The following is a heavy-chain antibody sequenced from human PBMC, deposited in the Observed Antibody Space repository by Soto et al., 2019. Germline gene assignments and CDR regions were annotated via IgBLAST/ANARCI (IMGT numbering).Heavy chain of an antibody. Sequence: TLCLTCTVSGGSISSGDYYWSWIRQPPGKGLEWIGYIYYSGSTYYNPSLKSRVTISVDTSKNQFSLKLSSVTAADTAVYYCARGLNWNDVWWDYWGQGTLVTVSS. D-gene: IGHD1-1*01. CDR3: ARGLNWNDVWWDY. J-gene: IGHJ4*02. V-gene: IGHV4-30-4*01. CDR1: GGSISSGDYY. CDR2: IYYSGST.